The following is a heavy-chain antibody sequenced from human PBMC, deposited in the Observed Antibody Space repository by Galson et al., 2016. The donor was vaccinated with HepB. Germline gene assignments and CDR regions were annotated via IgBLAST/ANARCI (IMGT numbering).Heavy chain of an antibody. V-gene: IGHV4-39*01. CDR3: ARRGQWLPDY. CDR2: IYYSGTT. Sequence: YYWGWIRQPPGRGLEWIGSIYYSGTTYYNPSLKSRVTLSIDTSKNQFSLKLSSVTAADTAVYYCARRGQWLPDYWGQGTLVTVSS. D-gene: IGHD6-19*01. J-gene: IGHJ4*02. CDR1: YY.